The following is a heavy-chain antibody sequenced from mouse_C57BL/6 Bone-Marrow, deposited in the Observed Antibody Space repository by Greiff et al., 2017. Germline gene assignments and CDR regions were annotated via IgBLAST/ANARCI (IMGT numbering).Heavy chain of an antibody. CDR1: GFNIKDDY. D-gene: IGHD2-3*01. Sequence: EVKVVESGAELVRPGASVKLSCTASGFNIKDDYMHWVKQRPEQGLEWIGWIDPENGDTEYASKFQGKATITADTSSNTAYLQLSSLTSEDTAVYYCTVDGYFLFDYWGQGTTLTVSS. V-gene: IGHV14-4*01. J-gene: IGHJ2*01. CDR2: IDPENGDT. CDR3: TVDGYFLFDY.